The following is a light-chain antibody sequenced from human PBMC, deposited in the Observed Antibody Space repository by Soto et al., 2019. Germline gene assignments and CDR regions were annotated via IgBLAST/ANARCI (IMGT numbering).Light chain of an antibody. J-gene: IGLJ2*01. V-gene: IGLV2-14*01. Sequence: QLVLTQPASVSGSPGQSITTSCTGTSSDVGGYNYVSWYQQHPGKAPKLMIYDVSNRPSGVSNRFSGSKSGNTASLTISGLQAEDEADYYCSSYTSSSHVVFGGGTKLTVL. CDR2: DVS. CDR1: SSDVGGYNY. CDR3: SSYTSSSHVV.